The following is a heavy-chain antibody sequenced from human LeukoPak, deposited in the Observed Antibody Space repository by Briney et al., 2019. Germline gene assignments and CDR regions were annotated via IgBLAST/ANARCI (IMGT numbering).Heavy chain of an antibody. J-gene: IGHJ6*04. CDR3: AELGITMIGGV. CDR1: GFTFSSYE. CDR2: ISSSGSTI. D-gene: IGHD3-10*02. Sequence: PGGSLRLSCAASGFTFSSYEMNWVRQAPGKGVEGVSYISSSGSTIYYADSVKGRFTISRDNANNSLYLQMNSLRAEDTAVYYCAELGITMIGGVWGKGTTVTISS. V-gene: IGHV3-48*03.